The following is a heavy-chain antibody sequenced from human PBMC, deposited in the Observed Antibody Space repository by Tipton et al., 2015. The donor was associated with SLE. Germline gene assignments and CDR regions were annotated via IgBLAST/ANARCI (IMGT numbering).Heavy chain of an antibody. Sequence: TLSLTCTVSGGSISSSSYYWGWIRQPPGKGLEWIGYIYYSGSTNYNPSLKSRVTISVDTSKNQFSLKLSSVTAADTAVYYCARVRDVLGDYFDYWGQGTLVTVSS. J-gene: IGHJ4*02. V-gene: IGHV4-61*05. CDR2: IYYSGST. CDR1: GGSISSSSYY. D-gene: IGHD2-8*01. CDR3: ARVRDVLGDYFDY.